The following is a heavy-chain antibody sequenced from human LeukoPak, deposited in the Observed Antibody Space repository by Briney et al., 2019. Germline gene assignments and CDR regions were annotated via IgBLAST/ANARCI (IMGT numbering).Heavy chain of an antibody. CDR3: ARSFYGTFYYFDY. D-gene: IGHD2/OR15-2a*01. CDR2: IYYSGSA. J-gene: IGHJ4*02. V-gene: IGHV4-59*11. CDR1: GGSISSHY. Sequence: SETLSLTCTVSGGSISSHYWSWVRQPPGKGLECIGYIYYSGSANYNPSLKSRVTISVDTSKNQFSLKLSSVTATDTAVYYCARSFYGTFYYFDYWGQGTLVTVSS.